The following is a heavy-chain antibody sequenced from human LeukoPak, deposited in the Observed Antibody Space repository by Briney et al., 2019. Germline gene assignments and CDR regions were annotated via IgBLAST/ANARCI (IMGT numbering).Heavy chain of an antibody. CDR3: ARGPIAAAGIFDY. CDR2: ISSSSSYI. D-gene: IGHD6-13*01. CDR1: RFTFNSET. Sequence: GGSLRLSCAASRFTFNSETMNWVRQAPGKGLEWVSSISSSSSYIYYADSVKGRFTISRDNAKNSLYLQMNSLRAEDTAVYYCARGPIAAAGIFDYWGQGTLVTVS. J-gene: IGHJ4*02. V-gene: IGHV3-21*01.